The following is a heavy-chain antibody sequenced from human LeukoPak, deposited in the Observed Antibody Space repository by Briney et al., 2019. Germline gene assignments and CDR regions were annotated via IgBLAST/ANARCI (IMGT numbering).Heavy chain of an antibody. J-gene: IGHJ4*02. CDR2: INPSGGST. D-gene: IGHD3-22*01. V-gene: IGHV1-46*01. CDR3: ARDRYYYDSNHYFDY. Sequence: ASVKVSCKASGYTFTSYYMRWVRQAPGQGLEWMGIINPSGGSTSYAQKFQGRVTMTRDTSTSTVYMELSSLRSEDTAVYYCARDRYYYDSNHYFDYWGQGTLVTVSS. CDR1: GYTFTSYY.